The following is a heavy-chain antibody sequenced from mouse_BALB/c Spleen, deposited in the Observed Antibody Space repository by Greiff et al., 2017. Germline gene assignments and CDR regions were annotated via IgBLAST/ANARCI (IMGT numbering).Heavy chain of an antibody. CDR2: INPSSGYT. D-gene: IGHD1-1*01. J-gene: IGHJ1*01. V-gene: IGHV1-4*01. CDR1: GYTFTSYT. CDR3: ERGDYYGSSYWYFDF. Sequence: VQLQQSGAELARPGASVKMSCKASGYTFTSYTMHWVKQRPGQGLEWIGYINPSSGYTNYNQQFKDKATLTADKTSSTAYKQLRILTSEDSAVYYCERGDYYGSSYWYFDFWGAGTTVTVSS.